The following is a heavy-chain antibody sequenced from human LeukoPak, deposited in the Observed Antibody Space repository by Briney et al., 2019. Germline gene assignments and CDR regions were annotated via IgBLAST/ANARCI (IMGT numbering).Heavy chain of an antibody. D-gene: IGHD6-6*01. V-gene: IGHV4-39*01. CDR3: ARLVPPGWFDP. CDR2: IYYSGST. CDR1: GGSISSSSYS. J-gene: IGHJ5*02. Sequence: PSETLSLTCSGGSISSSSYSWGWLRQPPGKGLEWIANIYYSGSTYLKPSLKSRLTISIDTSKNQFSLKLTSVTAADTAVYYCARLVPPGWFDPWGQGTLVTVSS.